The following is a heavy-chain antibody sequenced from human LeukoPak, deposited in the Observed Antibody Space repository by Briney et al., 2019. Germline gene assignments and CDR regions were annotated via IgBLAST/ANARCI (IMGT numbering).Heavy chain of an antibody. D-gene: IGHD3-22*01. CDR1: GGSFSGYY. CDR2: INHSGST. J-gene: IGHJ4*02. CDR3: ARGYLAYYDSSGYVPYYFDY. V-gene: IGHV4-34*01. Sequence: SETLSLTCAVYGGSFSGYYWSWVRQPPGKGLEWIGEINHSGSTNYNPSLTSRVTISVDTSNNQFSLKLSSVTAADTAVYYCARGYLAYYDSSGYVPYYFDYWGQGTLVTVSS.